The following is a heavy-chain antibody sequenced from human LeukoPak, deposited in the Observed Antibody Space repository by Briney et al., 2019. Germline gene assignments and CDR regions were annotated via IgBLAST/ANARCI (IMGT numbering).Heavy chain of an antibody. CDR1: GYSFTSYW. CDR3: ARQPPGRYGKDV. V-gene: IGHV5-51*01. Sequence: GVALQISSQGSGYSFTSYWMSWVRQMPGKGPEWMGIIHPGDSNTRYSLSFQGQVTISADKSISTAYLQWSSLKASDTAMYYCARQPPGRYGKDVWGQGTMVTVSS. D-gene: IGHD3-9*01. CDR2: IHPGDSNT. J-gene: IGHJ6*02.